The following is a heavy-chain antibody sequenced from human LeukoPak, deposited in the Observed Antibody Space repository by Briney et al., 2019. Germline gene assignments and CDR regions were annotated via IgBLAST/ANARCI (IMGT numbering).Heavy chain of an antibody. J-gene: IGHJ4*02. CDR3: ARDYPGPNDY. V-gene: IGHV4-34*01. D-gene: IGHD1-26*01. Sequence: SETLSLTCAVYGGSFSGYYWSWIRQPPGKGLEWIGEINHSGSTNYNPSLKSRVTISVDTSKNQFSLKLSSVTAADTAVYYCARDYPGPNDYWGQGTLVTVSS. CDR1: GGSFSGYY. CDR2: INHSGST.